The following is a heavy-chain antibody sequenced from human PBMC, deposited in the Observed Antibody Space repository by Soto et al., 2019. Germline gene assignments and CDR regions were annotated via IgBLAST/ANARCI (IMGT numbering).Heavy chain of an antibody. CDR2: IHTSGNT. J-gene: IGHJ4*02. V-gene: IGHV4-4*07. CDR1: GGYISTYY. Sequence: SETLSLTCNVSGGYISTYYWSWIRQPAGKGLEWIGRIHTSGNTDYNPSLKSRVTMSVDTSKNQFSLRLSSLTAADTAVYYCARTPGCYFDVWGQGTLVTSPQ. CDR3: ARTPGCYFDV. D-gene: IGHD6-19*01.